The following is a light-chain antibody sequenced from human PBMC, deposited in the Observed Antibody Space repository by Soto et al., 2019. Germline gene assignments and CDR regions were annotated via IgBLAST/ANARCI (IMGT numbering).Light chain of an antibody. CDR1: QIIGNW. V-gene: IGKV1-5*03. CDR2: KAS. CDR3: QQYDTLVT. Sequence: DIQMTQSPSILSASIGDRVTITCRASQIIGNWLAWHQQKPGKAPKVLISKASSLESGVPSRFSGSGFGTEFTLTISSLQRDDFATYYCQQYDTLVTFGGGTKVEIK. J-gene: IGKJ4*01.